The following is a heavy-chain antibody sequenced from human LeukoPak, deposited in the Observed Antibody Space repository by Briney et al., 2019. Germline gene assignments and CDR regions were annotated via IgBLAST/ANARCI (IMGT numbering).Heavy chain of an antibody. V-gene: IGHV3-21*01. CDR2: LGISSPYI. CDR1: GFTFSRYD. CDR3: ARLSGSWSDY. D-gene: IGHD6-25*01. J-gene: IGHJ4*02. Sequence: GGSLRLSCAASGFTFSRYDMTWVRQAPGRGLEWVSSLGISSPYIYYADSVKGRFTISRDNAKNSLYLQMNTLRAEDTAVYYCARLSGSWSDYWGQGTLVTVSS.